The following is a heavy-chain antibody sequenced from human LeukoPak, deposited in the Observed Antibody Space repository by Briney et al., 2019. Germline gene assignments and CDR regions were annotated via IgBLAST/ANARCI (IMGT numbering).Heavy chain of an antibody. CDR3: ARKGVGGELGGFDY. J-gene: IGHJ4*02. D-gene: IGHD3-16*01. V-gene: IGHV3-20*01. CDR1: GFTFDDYG. Sequence: GGTLRLSCATSGFTFDDYGMSWVRQVPGKGLEWVSGINWNGGSTGYADSVRGRFTISRDNAKNSLYLQMNSLRAEDAALYHCARKGVGGELGGFDYWGQGTLVTVSS. CDR2: INWNGGST.